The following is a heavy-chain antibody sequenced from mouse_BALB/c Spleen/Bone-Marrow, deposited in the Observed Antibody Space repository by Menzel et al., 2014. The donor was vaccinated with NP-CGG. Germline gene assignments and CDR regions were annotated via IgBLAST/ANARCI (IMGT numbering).Heavy chain of an antibody. D-gene: IGHD2-4*01. CDR2: INPSTGYT. CDR1: GYTFTSYW. J-gene: IGHJ2*01. Sequence: VKLMESGAELAKPGASVKMSCKASGYTFTSYWMHWVKQRPGQGLEWIGYINPSTGYTEYNQKFKDKATLTADKSSSTAYMQLSSLTSEDSAVYHCARWGLRSDYWGQGTTLTVSS. CDR3: ARWGLRSDY. V-gene: IGHV1-7*01.